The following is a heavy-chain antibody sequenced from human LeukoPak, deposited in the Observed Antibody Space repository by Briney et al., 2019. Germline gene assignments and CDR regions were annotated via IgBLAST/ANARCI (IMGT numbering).Heavy chain of an antibody. Sequence: SETLSLTCTVSGGPISSYYWSWIRQPPGKGLEWIGYIYYSGSTNYNPSLKSRVTISVDTSKNQFSLKLSSVTAADTAVYYCARDEGLGDFDYWGQGTLVTVSS. CDR1: GGPISSYY. D-gene: IGHD3/OR15-3a*01. CDR3: ARDEGLGDFDY. CDR2: IYYSGST. V-gene: IGHV4-59*01. J-gene: IGHJ4*02.